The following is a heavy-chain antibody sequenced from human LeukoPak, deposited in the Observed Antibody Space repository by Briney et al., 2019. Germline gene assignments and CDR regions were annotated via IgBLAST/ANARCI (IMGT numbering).Heavy chain of an antibody. D-gene: IGHD3-3*01. CDR3: ARGSADDFWSGYSPNWFDP. V-gene: IGHV4-38-2*01. J-gene: IGHJ5*02. CDR2: IYHSGST. CDR1: GYSISSGYY. Sequence: SETLSLTCAVSGYSISSGYYWGWIRQPPGKGLVWIGSIYHSGSTYYNPSLKSRVTISVDTSKNQFSLKLSSVTAADTAVYYCARGSADDFWSGYSPNWFDPWGQGTLVTVSS.